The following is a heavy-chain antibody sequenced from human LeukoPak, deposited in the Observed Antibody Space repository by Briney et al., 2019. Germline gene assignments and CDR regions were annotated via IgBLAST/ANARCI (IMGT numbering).Heavy chain of an antibody. CDR2: IYHSGST. J-gene: IGHJ4*02. CDR3: ARDITGSFDY. CDR1: GYSISSGYY. V-gene: IGHV4-38-2*02. D-gene: IGHD1-14*01. Sequence: SETLSLTCTVSGYSISSGYYWGRTRQPPGKGLGWIGRIYHSGSTYYNPSLKSRVTISVDTSKNQFSLKLSSVTAADTAVYYCARDITGSFDYWGQGNLVTVSS.